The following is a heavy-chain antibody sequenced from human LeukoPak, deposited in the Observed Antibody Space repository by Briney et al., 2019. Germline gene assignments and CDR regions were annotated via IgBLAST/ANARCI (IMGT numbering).Heavy chain of an antibody. J-gene: IGHJ6*04. D-gene: IGHD6-13*01. CDR3: ARDRQQLVPTNYYYYGMDV. CDR1: GFTFSSYS. CDR2: ISSSSSYI. Sequence: GGSLRLSCAASGFTFSSYSMNWVRQAPGKGLEWVSSISSSSSYIYCADSVKGRFTISRDNAKNSLYLQMNSLRAEDTAVYYCARDRQQLVPTNYYYYGMDVWGKGTTVTVSS. V-gene: IGHV3-21*01.